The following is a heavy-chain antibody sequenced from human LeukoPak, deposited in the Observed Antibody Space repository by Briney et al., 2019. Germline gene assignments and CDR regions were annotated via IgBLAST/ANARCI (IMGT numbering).Heavy chain of an antibody. CDR2: IYHSGST. V-gene: IGHV4-38-2*01. D-gene: IGHD6-6*01. CDR3: ARRGSSSSEDY. Sequence: PSETLSLTCAVPGYSISSGYYWGWIRQPPGKGLEWIGSIYHSGSTYYNPSLESRVTISVDTSKNQFSLKLSSVTAADTAVYYCARRGSSSSEDYWGQGTLVTVSS. J-gene: IGHJ4*02. CDR1: GYSISSGYY.